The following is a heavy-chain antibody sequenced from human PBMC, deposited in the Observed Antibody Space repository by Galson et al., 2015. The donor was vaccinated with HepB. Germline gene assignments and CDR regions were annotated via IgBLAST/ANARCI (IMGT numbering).Heavy chain of an antibody. CDR1: GFTFSYYY. Sequence: LRLSCAASGFTFSYYYMSWIRQAPGKGLEWVSYISSSSSYTNYADSVKGRFTISRDNAKNSLYLQMNSLRAEDTAVYYCARGFGEPHDYGGNPEAFDIWGQGTMVTVSS. CDR3: ARGFGEPHDYGGNPEAFDI. CDR2: ISSSSSYT. J-gene: IGHJ3*02. D-gene: IGHD4-23*01. V-gene: IGHV3-11*05.